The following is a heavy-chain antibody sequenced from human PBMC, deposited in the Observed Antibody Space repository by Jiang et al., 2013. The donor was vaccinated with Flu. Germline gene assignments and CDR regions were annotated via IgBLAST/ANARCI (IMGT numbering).Heavy chain of an antibody. Sequence: QLVESGGGFVRPGGSLRLSCAASGFAFSAYAMTWVRQAPGRGLEWVAAVGGAGYSTFYADSVKGRFTVSSDNSKRTVYLQMNGLRAEDTAIYYCAKGRDWATGYFFDHWGQGILVTVSS. CDR3: AKGRDWATGYFFDH. J-gene: IGHJ5*02. CDR2: VGGAGYST. D-gene: IGHD3-9*01. CDR1: GFAFSAYA. V-gene: IGHV3-23*04.